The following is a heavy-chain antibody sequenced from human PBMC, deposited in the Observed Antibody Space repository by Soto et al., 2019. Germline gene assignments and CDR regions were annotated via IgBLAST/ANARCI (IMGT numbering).Heavy chain of an antibody. CDR1: GFTFSNYG. J-gene: IGHJ6*02. V-gene: IGHV3-30*03. CDR3: ARYSSTTNYYYGMDV. CDR2: ISNDGSNE. D-gene: IGHD6-13*01. Sequence: QVQLVESGGGVVQPGRSLRLSCEASGFTFSNYGMHWVRQAPGKGLEWLAVISNDGSNENYADSVKGRFTISRDNSKNMVYLQTNSLRAEDRAVYYCARYSSTTNYYYGMDVWGQGTTVTVSS.